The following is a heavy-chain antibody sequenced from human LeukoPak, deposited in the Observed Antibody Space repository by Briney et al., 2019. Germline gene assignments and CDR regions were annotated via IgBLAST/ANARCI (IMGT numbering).Heavy chain of an antibody. CDR3: ARGRGYYDSSGYSY. CDR2: IYTSGST. D-gene: IGHD3-22*01. Sequence: SETLSLTCTVSGGSISSGSYYWSWIRQPAGKGLEWIGRIYTSGSTNYNPSLKSRVTISVDTSKNQFSLKLSSVTAADTAVYYCARGRGYYDSSGYSYWGQGTLVTVSS. V-gene: IGHV4-61*02. J-gene: IGHJ4*02. CDR1: GGSISSGSYY.